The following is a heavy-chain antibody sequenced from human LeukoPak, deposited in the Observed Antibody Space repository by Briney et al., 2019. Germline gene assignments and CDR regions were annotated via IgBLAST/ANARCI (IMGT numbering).Heavy chain of an antibody. D-gene: IGHD5-12*01. Sequence: SETLSLTCTVSGGSISSYYWSWVRQPPGKGLEWIGYIYTSGSTNYNPSLKSRLTISVDTSKNQFSLKLNSVAAADTAVYYCASLPRYDNGSAWGQGTLVTVSS. CDR2: IYTSGST. CDR3: ASLPRYDNGSA. V-gene: IGHV4-4*09. J-gene: IGHJ5*02. CDR1: GGSISSYY.